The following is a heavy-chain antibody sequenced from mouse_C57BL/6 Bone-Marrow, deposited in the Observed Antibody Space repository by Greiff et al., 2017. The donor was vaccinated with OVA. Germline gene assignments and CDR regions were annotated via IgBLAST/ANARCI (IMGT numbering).Heavy chain of an antibody. V-gene: IGHV3-6*01. D-gene: IGHD1-1*01. CDR2: ISYDGSN. CDR1: GYSITSGYF. Sequence: EVKLMESGPGLVKPSQSLSLTCSVTGYSITSGYFWNWIRPFPGNTLEWMGYISYDGSNNYNPSLTNRISITRDTSKNQFFLKLNSVTTEDTATYYCAITTVVATDYWDQGTSVTVSS. J-gene: IGHJ4*01. CDR3: AITTVVATDY.